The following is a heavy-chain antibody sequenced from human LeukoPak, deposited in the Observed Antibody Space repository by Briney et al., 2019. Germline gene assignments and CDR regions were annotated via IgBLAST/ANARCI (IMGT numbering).Heavy chain of an antibody. D-gene: IGHD3-3*01. CDR2: ISAYNGNT. J-gene: IGHJ6*02. CDR1: GYTFTSYG. V-gene: IGHV1-18*01. Sequence: ASVKVSCKASGYTFTSYGISWVRQAPGQGLEWMGWISAYNGNTNYAQKFQGWVTMTRDTSISTAYMELSRLRSDDTAVYYCARDGGYYYGMDVWGQGTTVTVSS. CDR3: ARDGGYYYGMDV.